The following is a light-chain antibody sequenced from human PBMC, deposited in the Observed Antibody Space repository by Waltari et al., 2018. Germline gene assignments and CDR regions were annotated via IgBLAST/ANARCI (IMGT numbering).Light chain of an antibody. CDR2: WAA. J-gene: IGKJ1*01. V-gene: IGKV4-1*01. Sequence: DIVMTQSPESLAVSLGERATINCKSSQSLLYYSNDKNYLAWYQQKPGQPPKLLIYWAATRQSGVPDRFSGSGSGTDVTLTISSLQAEDVAVYYGQQYYSRRTFGQGTKVEIK. CDR3: QQYYSRRT. CDR1: QSLLYYSNDKNY.